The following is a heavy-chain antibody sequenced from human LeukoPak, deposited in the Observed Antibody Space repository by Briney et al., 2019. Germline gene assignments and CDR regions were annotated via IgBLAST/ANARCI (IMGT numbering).Heavy chain of an antibody. Sequence: SETLSLTCAVSGGSISSGTYSWSWIRQPPGKGLEWIGYIYYSGTTYYNPSLKSRVTISVDTSKNQFSLKLSPVTAADTAVYYCARDGRYYYAFDIWGQGTMVTVSS. CDR3: ARDGRYYYAFDI. CDR1: GGSISSGTYS. V-gene: IGHV4-30-4*07. D-gene: IGHD1-26*01. J-gene: IGHJ3*02. CDR2: IYYSGTT.